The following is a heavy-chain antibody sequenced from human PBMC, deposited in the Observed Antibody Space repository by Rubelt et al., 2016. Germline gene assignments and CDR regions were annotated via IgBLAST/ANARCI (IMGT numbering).Heavy chain of an antibody. V-gene: IGHV1-3*01. CDR3: ASKAAAGIDY. CDR2: INAGNGNT. D-gene: IGHD6-13*01. J-gene: IGHJ4*02. CDR1: GYTFTSYA. Sequence: QVQLVQSGSELKKPGASVKVSCKASGYTFTSYAMHWVRQAPGQRLEWMGWINAGNGNTKYSQKLQGIVTMTKDTATSTAYMELRSRRSDDTAVYYCASKAAAGIDYWGQGTLVTVSS.